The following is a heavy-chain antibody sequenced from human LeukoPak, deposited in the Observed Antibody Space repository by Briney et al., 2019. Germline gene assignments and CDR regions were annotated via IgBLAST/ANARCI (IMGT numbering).Heavy chain of an antibody. V-gene: IGHV3-23*01. CDR2: LSGSGGST. CDR3: AKVDSGIVATGSPYFDY. J-gene: IGHJ4*02. CDR1: GFTFSNYA. Sequence: GGTLRLSCAASGFTFSNYAMSWVRQAPGKGLEWVSSLSGSGGSTYHADSVKGRFTISRDNSKNTLYLQMNSLRAEDTAVYYCAKVDSGIVATGSPYFDYWGQGTLVTVSS. D-gene: IGHD6-13*01.